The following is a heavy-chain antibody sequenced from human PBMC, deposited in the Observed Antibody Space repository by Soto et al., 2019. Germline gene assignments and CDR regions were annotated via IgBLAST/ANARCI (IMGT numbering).Heavy chain of an antibody. CDR2: IKQDGSEK. J-gene: IGHJ5*02. CDR1: GFTFSSYW. CDR3: AREDYYDSSGYHNWFDP. D-gene: IGHD3-22*01. Sequence: GGSLRLSCAASGFTFSSYWMSWVRQAPGKGLEWVANIKQDGSEKYYVDSVKGRFTISRDNAKNSLYLQMNSLRAEDTAVYYCAREDYYDSSGYHNWFDPWGQGTLVTVSS. V-gene: IGHV3-7*03.